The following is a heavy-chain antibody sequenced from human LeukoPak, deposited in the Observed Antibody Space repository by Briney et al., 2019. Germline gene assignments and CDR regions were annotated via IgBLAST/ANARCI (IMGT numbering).Heavy chain of an antibody. V-gene: IGHV4-59*01. J-gene: IGHJ4*02. CDR3: ARSMVRGVMYFDY. CDR2: IYYSGST. CDR1: GGSLSSYY. D-gene: IGHD3-10*01. Sequence: SETLSLTCTVSGGSLSSYYWSWIRQPPGKGLEWIGYIYYSGSTNYNPSLKSRVTISVDTSKNQFSLKLSSVTAAETAVYYCARSMVRGVMYFDYWGQGTLVTVSS.